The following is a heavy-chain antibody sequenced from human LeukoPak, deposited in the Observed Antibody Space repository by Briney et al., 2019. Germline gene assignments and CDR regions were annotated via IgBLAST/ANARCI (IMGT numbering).Heavy chain of an antibody. J-gene: IGHJ4*02. D-gene: IGHD7-27*01. CDR2: VGIAADT. Sequence: GGSLRLSCAASGFTFSDHAMHWVRQATGKGLEWVSAVGIAADTFYPGSVKGRFTISRENAKNALYLQMNSLRVEDTAVYYCAIDPNWGTHSWGQGVLVTVSS. CDR3: AIDPNWGTHS. CDR1: GFTFSDHA. V-gene: IGHV3-13*01.